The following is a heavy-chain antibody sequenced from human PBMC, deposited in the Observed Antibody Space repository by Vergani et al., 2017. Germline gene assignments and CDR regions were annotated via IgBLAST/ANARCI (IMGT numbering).Heavy chain of an antibody. D-gene: IGHD1-26*01. J-gene: IGHJ4*02. CDR3: ARHLQARPDY. CDR2: IYYSGST. CDR1: GGSISSSSYY. Sequence: QLQLPESGPGLVKPSETLSLTCTVSGGSISSSSYYWGWIRQPPGKGLEWIGSIYYSGSTYYNPSLKSRVTISVDTSKNQFSLKLSSVTAADTAVYYCARHLQARPDYWGQGTRVTVSS. V-gene: IGHV4-39*01.